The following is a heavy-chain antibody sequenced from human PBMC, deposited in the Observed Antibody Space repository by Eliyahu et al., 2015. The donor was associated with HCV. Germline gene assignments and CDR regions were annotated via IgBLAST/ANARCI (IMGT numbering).Heavy chain of an antibody. V-gene: IGHV5-51*01. CDR1: GYRFLYYW. D-gene: IGHD5-12*01. J-gene: IGHJ4*02. Sequence: EVQLVQSGAEVKKPGESLKISCKASGYRFLYYWIGWVRQKPGKGLEWMAIINPGDSETRYSPSFQGQVTISADRSTNTAYLQWSSLKASDTAMYYCARQGFSGFDLGVGDYWGRGTLVTVSS. CDR2: INPGDSET. CDR3: ARQGFSGFDLGVGDY.